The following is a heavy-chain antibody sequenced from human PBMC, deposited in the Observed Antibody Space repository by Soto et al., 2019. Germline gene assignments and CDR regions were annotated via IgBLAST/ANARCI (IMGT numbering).Heavy chain of an antibody. V-gene: IGHV3-21*06. Sequence: GGSLRLSCVASGFTFRAYSMSWVRQAPGQGLEWVSSITSSSTYIYYTRSVEGRFTISRDDAKNSLHLQMNSLRAEDTAVYYCARDLLEGYGHARQSDYWGQGTLVTVSS. D-gene: IGHD5-18*01. CDR1: GFTFRAYS. CDR3: ARDLLEGYGHARQSDY. J-gene: IGHJ4*02. CDR2: ITSSSTYI.